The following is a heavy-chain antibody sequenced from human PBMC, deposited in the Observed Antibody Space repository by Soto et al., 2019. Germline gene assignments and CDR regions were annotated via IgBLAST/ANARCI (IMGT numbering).Heavy chain of an antibody. V-gene: IGHV1-69*04. CDR1: GGTFSSYT. CDR2: IIPILGIA. D-gene: IGHD5-18*01. Sequence: ASVKVSCKASGGTFSSYTISWVRQAPGQGLEWMGRIIPILGIANYAQKFQGRVTITADKSTSTAYMELSSLRSEDTAVYYCAREGYSYGYAFDIWGQGTMVTVSS. CDR3: AREGYSYGYAFDI. J-gene: IGHJ3*02.